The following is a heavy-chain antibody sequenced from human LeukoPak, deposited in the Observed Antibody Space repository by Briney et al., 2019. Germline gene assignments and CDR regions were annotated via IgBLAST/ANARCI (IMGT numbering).Heavy chain of an antibody. J-gene: IGHJ4*02. Sequence: GGPLRLSCAASGFSFSSYGMTWVRQAPGKGLEWVSAISDSGSRTFYAGSVKGRFTISRNNSKNTLYLQMNSLRAEDTAVYYCVKDSYDSSIWGQGTLVTVSS. D-gene: IGHD3-22*01. CDR1: GFSFSSYG. V-gene: IGHV3-23*01. CDR2: ISDSGSRT. CDR3: VKDSYDSSI.